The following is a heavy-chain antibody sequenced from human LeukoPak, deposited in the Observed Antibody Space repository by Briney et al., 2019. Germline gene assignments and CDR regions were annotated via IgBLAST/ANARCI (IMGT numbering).Heavy chain of an antibody. Sequence: GGSLRLSCAASGFTFDDYAMHWVRQAPGKGLEWVSGISWNSGSIGYADSVKGRFTISRDNAKNSLYLQMNSLRAEDTALYYCAKGTDPLIVDLFDYWGQGTLVTVSS. CDR3: AKGTDPLIVDLFDY. CDR2: ISWNSGSI. V-gene: IGHV3-9*01. CDR1: GFTFDDYA. J-gene: IGHJ4*02. D-gene: IGHD3-22*01.